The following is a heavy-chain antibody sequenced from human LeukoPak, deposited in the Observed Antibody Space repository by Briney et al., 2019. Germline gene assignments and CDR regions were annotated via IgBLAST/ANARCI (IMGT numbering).Heavy chain of an antibody. D-gene: IGHD3-10*01. Sequence: GGSLRLSCAASGFTFSSYGMHWVRQAPGKGLEWVAFIRYDGSNKYYADSVKGRFTISRDNSKNTLYLQMNSLRAEDTAVYYCAKEASRGFGELSYYYYYMDVWGKGTTVTISS. J-gene: IGHJ6*03. CDR2: IRYDGSNK. V-gene: IGHV3-30*02. CDR3: AKEASRGFGELSYYYYYMDV. CDR1: GFTFSSYG.